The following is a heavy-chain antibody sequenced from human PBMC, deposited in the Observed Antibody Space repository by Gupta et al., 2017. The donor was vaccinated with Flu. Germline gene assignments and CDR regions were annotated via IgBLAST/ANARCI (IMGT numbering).Heavy chain of an antibody. CDR1: GVDFSDYE. Sequence: PLVESGGGWVQTGGSMRLSGAASGVDFSDYEFSWVRLAPGKGLEWIAFSNKNGVTHYTELMKGRVTISRDNARNSVSLQVSSLRVYDTALYYCALGHWDSWGQGTLVTVSS. V-gene: IGHV3-48*03. CDR2: SNKNGVT. J-gene: IGHJ4*02. CDR3: ALGHWDS.